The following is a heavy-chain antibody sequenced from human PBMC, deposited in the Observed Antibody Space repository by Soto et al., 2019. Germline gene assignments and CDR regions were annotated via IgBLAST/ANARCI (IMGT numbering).Heavy chain of an antibody. J-gene: IGHJ3*02. V-gene: IGHV3-21*01. Sequence: EVQLVESGGGLVKPGGSLRLSCAASGFTFSSYSMNWVRQAPGKGLEWGSSISSSSSYIYYADSVKGRFTISRDNAKNSLYLQMTSLRAEDTAVYYCARVLGCSSTSCYHDAFDIWGQGTMVTVSS. D-gene: IGHD2-2*01. CDR2: ISSSSSYI. CDR1: GFTFSSYS. CDR3: ARVLGCSSTSCYHDAFDI.